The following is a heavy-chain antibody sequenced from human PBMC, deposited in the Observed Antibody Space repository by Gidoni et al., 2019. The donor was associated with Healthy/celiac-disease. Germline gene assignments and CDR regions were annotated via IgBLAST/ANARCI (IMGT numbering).Heavy chain of an antibody. D-gene: IGHD3-3*01. CDR2: INHSGST. CDR1: GGSFSGYY. J-gene: IGHJ4*02. Sequence: QVQLQQWGAGLLKPSETLSLTCAVYGGSFSGYYWSWIRQPPGKGLEWIGEINHSGSTNYNPSLKSRVTISVDTSKNQFSLKLSSVTAADTAVYYCARELPQYDFWSGYYGVFDYWGQGTLVTVSS. CDR3: ARELPQYDFWSGYYGVFDY. V-gene: IGHV4-34*01.